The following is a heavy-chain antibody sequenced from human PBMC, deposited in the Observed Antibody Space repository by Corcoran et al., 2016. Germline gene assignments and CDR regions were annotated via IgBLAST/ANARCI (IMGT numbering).Heavy chain of an antibody. J-gene: IGHJ5*02. V-gene: IGHV1-3*01. CDR3: ARSEGFFGELLFGGWQNWFDP. D-gene: IGHD3-10*01. CDR1: GYTFTSYA. CDR2: INAGNGNT. Sequence: QVQLVQSGAEVKKPGASVKVSCKASGYTFTSYAMHWVRQAPGQRLEWMGWINAGNGNTKYSQKFQGRVTITRDTSASTAYMVLSSLRSEDTAVYYCARSEGFFGELLFGGWQNWFDPWGQGTLVTVSS.